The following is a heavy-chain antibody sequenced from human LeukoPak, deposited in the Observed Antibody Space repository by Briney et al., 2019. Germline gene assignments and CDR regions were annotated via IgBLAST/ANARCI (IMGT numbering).Heavy chain of an antibody. CDR3: ARECQYSSGWYGHCLGSGLCNWFDP. J-gene: IGHJ5*02. V-gene: IGHV1-2*02. CDR2: INPNSGGT. D-gene: IGHD6-19*01. CDR1: GYTFTGYY. Sequence: GASVKVFCKASGYTFTGYYMHWVRQAPGQGLEWMGWINPNSGGTNYAQKFQGRVTITRDTSISTAYMDLSRLRSADTAVYYCARECQYSSGWYGHCLGSGLCNWFDPWGQGTLVTVSS.